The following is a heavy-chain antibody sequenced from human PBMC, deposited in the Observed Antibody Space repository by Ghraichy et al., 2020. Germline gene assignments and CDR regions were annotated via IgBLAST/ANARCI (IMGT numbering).Heavy chain of an antibody. D-gene: IGHD3-10*01. CDR1: GASFTISDYY. CDR3: TRSSYTSTSYGSFDV. CDR2: VYYSGHT. V-gene: IGHV4-39*01. J-gene: IGHJ4*02. Sequence: SQTLSLTCSVPGASFTISDYYWGWVRQSPARGLEWIASVYYSGHTCSNPSLKSRLVISADTSLNRVSLSLASVTAADSAVYYGTRSSYTSTSYGSFDVWCQGILVTVSS.